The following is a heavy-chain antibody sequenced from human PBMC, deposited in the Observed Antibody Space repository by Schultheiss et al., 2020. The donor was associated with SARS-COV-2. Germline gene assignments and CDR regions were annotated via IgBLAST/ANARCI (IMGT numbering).Heavy chain of an antibody. CDR2: IIPILGIA. D-gene: IGHD3-3*01. CDR3: ARSNVSWGYYDFWSGPDNYYYYGMDV. J-gene: IGHJ6*02. CDR1: GGTFSSYA. Sequence: SVKVSCKASGGTFSSYAISWVRQAPGQGLEWMGRIIPILGIANYAQKFQGRVTITADKSTSTAYMELSSLRSEDTAVYYCARSNVSWGYYDFWSGPDNYYYYGMDVWGQGTTVTVSS. V-gene: IGHV1-69*04.